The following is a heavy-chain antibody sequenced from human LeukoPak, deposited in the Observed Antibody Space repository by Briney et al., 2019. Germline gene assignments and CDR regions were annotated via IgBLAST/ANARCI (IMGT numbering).Heavy chain of an antibody. CDR1: GYTFTSYY. CDR3: ARDIVVVAAAPVYGMDV. Sequence: ASVKVSCKASGYTFTSYYMHWVRQAPGQGLEWMGIINPSDSRTTYAQKFHGRVTMTRDTSTSTVYMELSSLRSEDTAVYYCARDIVVVAAAPVYGMDVWGKGTTVTVSS. D-gene: IGHD2-2*01. CDR2: INPSDSRT. V-gene: IGHV1-46*01. J-gene: IGHJ6*04.